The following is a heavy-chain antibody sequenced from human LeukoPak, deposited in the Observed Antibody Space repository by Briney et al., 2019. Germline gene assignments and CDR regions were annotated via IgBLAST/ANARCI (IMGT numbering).Heavy chain of an antibody. CDR1: GFTFSNAW. Sequence: GGSLRLSCAASGFTFSNAWMSWVRQAPGKGLEWVGRIKSKTDGGTTDYAAPVKGRFTISRDDSKNTLYLQMNSLKTEDTAVYYCTTLNWNYDAFDIWGQGTMVTVSS. V-gene: IGHV3-15*01. CDR2: IKSKTDGGTT. CDR3: TTLNWNYDAFDI. J-gene: IGHJ3*02. D-gene: IGHD1-7*01.